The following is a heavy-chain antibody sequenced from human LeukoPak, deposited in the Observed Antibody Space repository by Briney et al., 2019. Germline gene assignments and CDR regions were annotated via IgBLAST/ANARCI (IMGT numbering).Heavy chain of an antibody. J-gene: IGHJ4*02. Sequence: PSETLSLTCTVSGGSISSSSYYWGWIRQPPGKGLEWIGSIYYSGSTYYNPSLKSRVAISVDTSKNQFSLKLSSVTAADTAVYYCASEARYYFDYWGQGTLVTVSS. CDR2: IYYSGST. CDR3: ASEARYYFDY. V-gene: IGHV4-39*01. CDR1: GGSISSSSYY.